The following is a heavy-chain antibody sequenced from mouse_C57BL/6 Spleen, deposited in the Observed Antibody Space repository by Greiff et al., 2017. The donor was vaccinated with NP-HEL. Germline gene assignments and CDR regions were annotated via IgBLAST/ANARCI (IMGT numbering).Heavy chain of an antibody. Sequence: VKLMESGAELVRPGASVKLSCKASGYTFTDYYINWVKQRPGQGLEWIARIYPGSGNTYYNEKFKGKATLTAEKSSSTAYMQLSSLTSEDSAVYFCARVGPGYWGQSTTLTVSS. CDR3: ARVGPGY. J-gene: IGHJ2*01. CDR2: IYPGSGNT. V-gene: IGHV1-76*01. CDR1: GYTFTDYY.